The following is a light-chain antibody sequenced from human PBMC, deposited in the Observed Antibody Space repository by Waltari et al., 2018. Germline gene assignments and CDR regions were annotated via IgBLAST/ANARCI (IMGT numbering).Light chain of an antibody. CDR2: DVR. V-gene: IGLV2-14*03. J-gene: IGLJ3*02. CDR1: SSDVGAYNY. Sequence: QSALTQPASVSASPGQSITLSCPGTSSDVGAYNYVSWYQQHPAKTPKLIIYDVRIRPSGVSNRFSGSKSGNTASLTIAGLQADDEADYYCSSSTSSTTRVFGGGTRLTVL. CDR3: SSSTSSTTRV.